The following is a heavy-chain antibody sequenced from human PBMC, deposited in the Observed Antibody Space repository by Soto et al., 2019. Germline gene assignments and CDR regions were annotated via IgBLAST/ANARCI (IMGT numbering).Heavy chain of an antibody. J-gene: IGHJ3*02. CDR1: GGTFNSYA. CDR3: ARVDRRISGAFDI. D-gene: IGHD1-20*01. CDR2: IIPTFGTP. Sequence: QVQLVQSGAEVKKPGSSVKVSCKASGGTFNSYAITWLRQAPGQGHEWMGGIIPTFGTPNYAQKFQGRVTITADESTSTVYMELGSLRFEDTAVFYCARVDRRISGAFDIWGQGTMVIVSS. V-gene: IGHV1-69*12.